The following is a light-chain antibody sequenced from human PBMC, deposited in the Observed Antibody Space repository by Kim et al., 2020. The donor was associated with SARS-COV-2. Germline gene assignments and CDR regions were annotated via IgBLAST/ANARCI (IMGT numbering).Light chain of an antibody. J-gene: IGLJ3*02. V-gene: IGLV3-1*01. CDR1: KLGDKY. Sequence: VSPGQPASITCSGDKLGDKYACWYQQKPGQSPVLVIYQDSKRPSGIPERFSGSNSGNTATLTISGTQAMDEADYYCQAWDSTTRVFGGGTKLTVL. CDR2: QDS. CDR3: QAWDSTTRV.